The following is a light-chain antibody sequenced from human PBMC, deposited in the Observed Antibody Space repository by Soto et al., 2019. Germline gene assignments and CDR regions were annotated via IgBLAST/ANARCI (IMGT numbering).Light chain of an antibody. CDR3: CSYAGSATYV. V-gene: IGLV2-11*01. CDR2: DVS. Sequence: QSVLTQPRSVSGSPGQSVTISCTGTSSDVGNYNYVSWYQQHPGKAPKLMIPDVSKRPSGVPDRFSGSNSGNTASLTISGLQAEDEADYYCCSYAGSATYVFGSGTKVTVL. J-gene: IGLJ1*01. CDR1: SSDVGNYNY.